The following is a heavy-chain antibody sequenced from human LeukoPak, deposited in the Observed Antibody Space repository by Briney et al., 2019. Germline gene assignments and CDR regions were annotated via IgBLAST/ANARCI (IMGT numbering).Heavy chain of an antibody. J-gene: IGHJ4*02. CDR2: IYTSGST. D-gene: IGHD3-10*01. Sequence: PSETLSLTCTVSGGSISSYYWSWIRQPAGKGLEWIGRIYTSGSTNYNPSLKSRVTISVDTSKNQFSLKLSSVTAADTAVYYCARARYYYGSGPHLDYWGQGTLVTVSS. V-gene: IGHV4-4*07. CDR3: ARARYYYGSGPHLDY. CDR1: GGSISSYY.